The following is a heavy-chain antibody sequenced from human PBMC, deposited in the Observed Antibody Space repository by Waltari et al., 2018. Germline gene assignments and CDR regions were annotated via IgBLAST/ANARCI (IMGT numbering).Heavy chain of an antibody. V-gene: IGHV4-34*01. D-gene: IGHD5-18*01. CDR2: INHSGST. CDR3: ARYRPRLGYSYGPKYYYYYGMDV. Sequence: QVQLQQWGAGLLKPSETLSLTCAVYGGSFSGYYWSWIRQPQGKGLAWLGEINHSGSTNYNPSLKSRVTISVDTSKNQFSLKLSSVTAADTAVYYCARYRPRLGYSYGPKYYYYYGMDVWGQGTTVTVSS. J-gene: IGHJ6*02. CDR1: GGSFSGYY.